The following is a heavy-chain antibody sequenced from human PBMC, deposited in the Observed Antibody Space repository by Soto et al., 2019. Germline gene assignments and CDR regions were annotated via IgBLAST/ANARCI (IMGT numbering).Heavy chain of an antibody. CDR2: INAGNGNT. D-gene: IGHD6-13*01. CDR3: ARRLAKYSSSWPPLPYYYYGMDV. J-gene: IGHJ6*02. V-gene: IGHV1-3*01. CDR1: GYTFTSYA. Sequence: QVHLVQSGAEVKKPGASVKVSCKASGYTFTSYAMHWVRQAPGQRLEWMGWINAGNGNTKYSQKFQGRVTITRDTSASTAYMELSSLRSEDTAVYYCARRLAKYSSSWPPLPYYYYGMDVWGQGTTVTVSS.